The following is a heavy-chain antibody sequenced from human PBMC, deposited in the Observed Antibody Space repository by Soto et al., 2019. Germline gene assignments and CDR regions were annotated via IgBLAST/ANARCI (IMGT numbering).Heavy chain of an antibody. CDR1: GFTFSLYA. Sequence: EVQLVESGGGLVKPGVSLRLSCEASGFTFSLYALVWVRQAPGKGLQWVSSISSGRRFIFYADSVKGRFTISRDDAQNSLYLQMNSLTVDDTALYYCVRARATDSRPDYWGQGTLVTVSS. V-gene: IGHV3-21*01. D-gene: IGHD3-22*01. CDR2: ISSGRRFI. CDR3: VRARATDSRPDY. J-gene: IGHJ4*02.